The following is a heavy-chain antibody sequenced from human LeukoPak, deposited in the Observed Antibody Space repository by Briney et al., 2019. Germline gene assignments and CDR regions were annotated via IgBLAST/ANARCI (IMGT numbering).Heavy chain of an antibody. CDR1: GFTFSSYG. V-gene: IGHV3-23*01. Sequence: QPGGSLRLSCAASGFTFSSYGMSWVRQAPGKGLEWVSAISGSGGSTYYADSVKGRFTISRDNSKNTLYLQMNSLRAEDTAVYYCAKADIVVVVAASDYWGQGTLVTVSS. CDR3: AKADIVVVVAASDY. D-gene: IGHD2-15*01. CDR2: ISGSGGST. J-gene: IGHJ4*02.